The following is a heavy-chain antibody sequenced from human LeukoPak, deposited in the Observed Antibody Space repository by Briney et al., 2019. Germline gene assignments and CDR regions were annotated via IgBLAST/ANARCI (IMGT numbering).Heavy chain of an antibody. V-gene: IGHV3-11*01. CDR1: GFTFSDFH. D-gene: IGHD1-26*01. J-gene: IGHJ4*02. CDR2: ISGSGYAI. CDR3: ARLSGTYARGGDH. Sequence: GGSLRLSCTASGFTFSDFHMSWIRQAPGKGLEWVSHISGSGYAIHHPGSVKGRFTISRDNAKNSLYLQMNSLRVEDSAVYYCARLSGTYARGGDHWGQGTLVTVSS.